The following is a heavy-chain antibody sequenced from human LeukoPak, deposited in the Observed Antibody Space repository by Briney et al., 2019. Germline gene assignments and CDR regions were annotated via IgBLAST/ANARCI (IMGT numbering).Heavy chain of an antibody. Sequence: GASVKVSCKASGYTFTSYYMHWVRQAPGQGLEWMGIINPSGGSTSYAQKFQGRVTMTRDTSTNTVYMELSSLRSEDTAVYYCAIPYVGSAAGKGYFDYWGQGTLVTVSS. CDR3: AIPYVGSAAGKGYFDY. CDR2: INPSGGST. CDR1: GYTFTSYY. D-gene: IGHD6-13*01. J-gene: IGHJ4*02. V-gene: IGHV1-46*01.